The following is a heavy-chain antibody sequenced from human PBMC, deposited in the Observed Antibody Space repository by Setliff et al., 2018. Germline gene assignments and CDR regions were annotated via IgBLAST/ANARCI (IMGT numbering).Heavy chain of an antibody. CDR3: AKGDTIGININYSYAMDV. CDR1: GFTFSSYG. D-gene: IGHD1-1*01. V-gene: IGHV3-30*02. J-gene: IGHJ6*02. Sequence: PGGSLRLSCAASGFTFSSYGMHWVRQAPGKGLEWVAFIRYDGSNKYYADSVKGRFTISRDNTKNSLYLQMNSLRGEDTAVYYCAKGDTIGININYSYAMDVWGRGTTVTVSS. CDR2: IRYDGSNK.